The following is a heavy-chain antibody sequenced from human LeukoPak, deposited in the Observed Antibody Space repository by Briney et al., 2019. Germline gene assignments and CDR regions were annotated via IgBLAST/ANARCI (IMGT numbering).Heavy chain of an antibody. J-gene: IGHJ4*02. CDR3: AKEGDRYSSSWYGDY. CDR1: GSTFSSYG. CDR2: ISYDGSNK. Sequence: GGSLRLSCAASGSTFSSYGMHWVRQAPGKGLEWVAVISYDGSNKYYADSVKGRFTISRDNSKNTLYLQMNSLRAEETAVYYCAKEGDRYSSSWYGDYWGQGTLVTVSS. V-gene: IGHV3-30*18. D-gene: IGHD6-13*01.